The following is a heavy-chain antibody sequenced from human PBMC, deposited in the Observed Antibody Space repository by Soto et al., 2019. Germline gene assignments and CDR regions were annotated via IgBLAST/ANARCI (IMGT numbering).Heavy chain of an antibody. CDR2: ISHNGST. D-gene: IGHD6-13*01. CDR1: GGSFSGYY. Sequence: QVQLQQWGAGLLKPSETLSLTCGVYGGSFSGYYWSWIRQPPGKGLEWIGEISHNGSTNYNPSLKGRVTISEATSRSQFSLWLTAVTAAVTAVYFCARSRGRTTRWYPMYWGQGTLVIVSS. V-gene: IGHV4-34*01. CDR3: ARSRGRTTRWYPMY. J-gene: IGHJ4*02.